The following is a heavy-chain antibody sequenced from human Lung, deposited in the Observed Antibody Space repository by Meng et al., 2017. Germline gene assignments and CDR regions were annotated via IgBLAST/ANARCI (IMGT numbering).Heavy chain of an antibody. V-gene: IGHV4-34*01. CDR3: ARGPTTMAHDFDY. CDR2: INHSGST. Sequence: QAQLQQWGEGLLKPSETLPLTCVVAGGSFSDYYWSWIRQPPGKGLEWIGEINHSGSTNYNPSLESRATISVDTSQNNLSLKLSSVTAADSAVYYCARGPTTMAHDFDYWGQGTLVTVSS. D-gene: IGHD4-11*01. CDR1: GGSFSDYY. J-gene: IGHJ4*02.